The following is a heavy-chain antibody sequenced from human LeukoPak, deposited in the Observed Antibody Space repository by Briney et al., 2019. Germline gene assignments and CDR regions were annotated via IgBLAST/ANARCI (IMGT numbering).Heavy chain of an antibody. CDR1: GYTFTSYA. J-gene: IGHJ6*02. Sequence: ASVKVSCKASGYTFTSYAMNWVRQAPGQRLEWMGWINAGNGNTKYSQKFQGRVTVTRDTSASTAYMELSSLRSEDTAVYYCARSRAYCGGDCYSGGMDVWGQGTTVTVSS. V-gene: IGHV1-3*01. CDR3: ARSRAYCGGDCYSGGMDV. CDR2: INAGNGNT. D-gene: IGHD2-21*02.